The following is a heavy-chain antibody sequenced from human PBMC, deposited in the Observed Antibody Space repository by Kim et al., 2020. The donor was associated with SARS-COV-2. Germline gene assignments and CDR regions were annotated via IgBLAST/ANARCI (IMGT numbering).Heavy chain of an antibody. D-gene: IGHD3-9*01. Sequence: SETLSLTCTVSGGSISSSSYYWGWIRQPPGKGLEWIGSIYYSGSTYYNPSLKSRVTISVDTSKNQFSLKLSSVTAADTAVYYCARQYYDILTGYWGYYYYGMDVWGQGTTVTVSS. CDR2: IYYSGST. J-gene: IGHJ6*02. V-gene: IGHV4-39*01. CDR3: ARQYYDILTGYWGYYYYGMDV. CDR1: GGSISSSSYY.